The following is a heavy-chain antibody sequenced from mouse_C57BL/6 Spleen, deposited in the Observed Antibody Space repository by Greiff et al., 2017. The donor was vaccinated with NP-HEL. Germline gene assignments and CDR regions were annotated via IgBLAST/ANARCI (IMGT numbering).Heavy chain of an antibody. CDR3: ARSYDDGRGYFDY. Sequence: VQLQQPGAELVRPGSSVKLSCKASGYTFTSYWMHWVKQRPIQGLEWIGNIDPSDSETHYNQKFKDKATLTVDKSSSTAYMQLSSLTSEDSAVYYCARSYDDGRGYFDYWGQGTTLTVSS. CDR2: IDPSDSET. D-gene: IGHD2-3*01. J-gene: IGHJ2*01. CDR1: GYTFTSYW. V-gene: IGHV1-52*01.